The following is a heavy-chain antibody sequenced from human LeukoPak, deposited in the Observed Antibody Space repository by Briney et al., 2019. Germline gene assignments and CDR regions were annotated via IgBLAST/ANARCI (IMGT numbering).Heavy chain of an antibody. V-gene: IGHV3-23*01. Sequence: PGGSLRLSCVASGFSFSSDAMSWVSQAPAEGLEWGSGISDSGGRTYYADSVKGRVTISRDNSKNTLYLQLNSLSAEDTAVYFCATLSYSNSGYFDYWGQGTLVTVSS. CDR3: ATLSYSNSGYFDY. D-gene: IGHD6-13*01. J-gene: IGHJ4*02. CDR2: ISDSGGRT. CDR1: GFSFSSDA.